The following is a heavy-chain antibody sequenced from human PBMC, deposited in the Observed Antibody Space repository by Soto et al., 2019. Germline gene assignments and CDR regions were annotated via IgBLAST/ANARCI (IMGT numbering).Heavy chain of an antibody. D-gene: IGHD3-22*01. V-gene: IGHV6-1*01. CDR2: TYYRSKWNT. CDR1: GDNVSSNSAA. CDR3: ARDYYESGGYFYC. Sequence: SQTLSLTCAISGDNVSSNSAAWNWSRQSPSRGLEWLGRTYYRSKWNTDYAVSVNSRITISPDTSKNQFSLQLKSVTPEDTGVYYCARDYYESGGYFYCWGQGNLVTVSS. J-gene: IGHJ4*02.